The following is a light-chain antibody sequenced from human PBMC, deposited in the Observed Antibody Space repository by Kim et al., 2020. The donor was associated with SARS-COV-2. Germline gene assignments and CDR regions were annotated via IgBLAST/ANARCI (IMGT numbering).Light chain of an antibody. CDR2: GNS. CDR1: NSNTKPGYD. Sequence: QSVATEPPSVSGAPGQRVTISCTGVNSNTKPGYDVHWYQQLPGTAPKLLIYGNSNRPSGVPDRFSGSKSGTSASLAITGLQAEDEADYYCLSYDSNLSGWVFGGGTQLTVL. V-gene: IGLV1-40*01. CDR3: LSYDSNLSGWV. J-gene: IGLJ3*02.